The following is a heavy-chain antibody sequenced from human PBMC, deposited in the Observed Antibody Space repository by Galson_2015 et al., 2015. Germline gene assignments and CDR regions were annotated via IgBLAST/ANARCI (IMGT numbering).Heavy chain of an antibody. V-gene: IGHV3-23*01. J-gene: IGHJ4*02. CDR3: ATVVAATAGLHDF. CDR1: GFTFSSYA. Sequence: SLRLSCAASGFTFSSYAMSWVRQAPGKGLEWVSGIIGAGGRTYYADSVKGRFTISRDNSKNTLYLQMNSLRAEDTAVYYCATVVAATAGLHDFWGQGTLVTVSS. CDR2: IIGAGGRT. D-gene: IGHD2-15*01.